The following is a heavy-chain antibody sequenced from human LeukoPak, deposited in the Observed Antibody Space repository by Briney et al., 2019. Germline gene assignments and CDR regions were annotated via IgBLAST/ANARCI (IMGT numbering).Heavy chain of an antibody. J-gene: IGHJ4*02. D-gene: IGHD6-19*01. Sequence: TGGSLRLSCAASGFTFDDYAMHWVRQAPGKGLEWVSGISWNSGSIGYADSVKGRFTISRDNAKNSLYLQMNSLRAEDTALYYCAKAPGETTRDHAVAASFDYWGQGTLVTVSS. V-gene: IGHV3-9*01. CDR2: ISWNSGSI. CDR3: AKAPGETTRDHAVAASFDY. CDR1: GFTFDDYA.